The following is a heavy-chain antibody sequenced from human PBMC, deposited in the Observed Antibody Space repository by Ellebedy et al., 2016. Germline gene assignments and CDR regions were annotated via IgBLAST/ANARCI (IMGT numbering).Heavy chain of an antibody. J-gene: IGHJ3*02. CDR3: ARLGYSSGWYPLAFDI. CDR1: GGSISSYY. Sequence: SETLSLXXTVSGGSISSYYWSWIRQPPGKGLEWIGYIYHSGSTYYNPSLKSRVTMSVDTSKSQFSLKLNSVTAADTAVYYCARLGYSSGWYPLAFDIWGQGTMVTVSS. CDR2: IYHSGST. D-gene: IGHD6-19*01. V-gene: IGHV4-59*01.